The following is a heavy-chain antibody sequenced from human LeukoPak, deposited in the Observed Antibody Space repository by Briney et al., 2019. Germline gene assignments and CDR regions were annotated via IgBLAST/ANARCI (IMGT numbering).Heavy chain of an antibody. J-gene: IGHJ4*02. Sequence: GGSPRLSCAASGFTFSSYAMSWVRQAPGQGLEWVSAISDSGGSTYYVDSVRGRFTISRDNSKNTLYLQMNSLRAEDTAVYYCAKQDIRSSAWYDWGQGTLVTVSS. D-gene: IGHD6-19*01. CDR2: ISDSGGST. V-gene: IGHV3-23*01. CDR1: GFTFSSYA. CDR3: AKQDIRSSAWYD.